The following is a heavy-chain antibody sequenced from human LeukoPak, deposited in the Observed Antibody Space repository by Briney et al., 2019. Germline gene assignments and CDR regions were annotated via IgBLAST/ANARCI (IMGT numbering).Heavy chain of an antibody. CDR3: ARLWFGELIRGGFYY. V-gene: IGHV4-59*08. CDR2: IYYSGST. Sequence: PSETLSLTCTVSGGSISSYYWSWIRQPPGKGLEWIGYIYYSGSTNYNPSLKSRVTISVDTSKNQFSLKLSSVTAADTAVYYCARLWFGELIRGGFYYWGQGTLVTVSS. J-gene: IGHJ4*02. D-gene: IGHD3-10*01. CDR1: GGSISSYY.